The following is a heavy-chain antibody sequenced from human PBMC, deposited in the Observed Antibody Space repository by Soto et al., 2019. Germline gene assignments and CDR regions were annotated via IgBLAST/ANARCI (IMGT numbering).Heavy chain of an antibody. D-gene: IGHD3-10*01. V-gene: IGHV3-23*01. Sequence: PGGSLRLSCAASGFTFSSYAMSWVRQAPGKGLEWVSAISGSGGSTYYADSVKGRFTISRDNSKNTLYLQMNSLRAEDTAVYYCAKDPIRYYGSGSYYWFAPWGQGTLVTVSS. CDR1: GFTFSSYA. CDR3: AKDPIRYYGSGSYYWFAP. J-gene: IGHJ5*02. CDR2: ISGSGGST.